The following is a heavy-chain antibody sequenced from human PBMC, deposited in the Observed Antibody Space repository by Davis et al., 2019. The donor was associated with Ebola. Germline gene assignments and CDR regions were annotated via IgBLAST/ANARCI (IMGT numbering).Heavy chain of an antibody. CDR3: VKGIVVVTDLPFDY. CDR2: ISSNGGST. Sequence: GESLKISCGTSGFTFSSYAMHWVRQAPGKGLEYVSAISSNGGSTYYADSVKGRFTISRDNSKNTLYLQMSSLRAEDTAVYYCVKGIVVVTDLPFDYWGQGTLVTVSS. V-gene: IGHV3-64D*08. J-gene: IGHJ4*02. CDR1: GFTFSSYA. D-gene: IGHD3-22*01.